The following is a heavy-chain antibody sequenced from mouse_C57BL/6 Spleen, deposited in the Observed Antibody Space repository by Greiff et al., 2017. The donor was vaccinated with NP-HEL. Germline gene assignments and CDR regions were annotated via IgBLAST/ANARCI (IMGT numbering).Heavy chain of an antibody. Sequence: VQLKESGPELVKPGASVKIPCKASGYTFTDYNMDWVKQSHGKSLEWIGDINPNNGGTIYNQKFKGKATLTVDKSSSTAYMELRSLTSEDTAVYYCAREGSYPFAYWGQGTLVTVSA. J-gene: IGHJ3*01. V-gene: IGHV1-18*01. D-gene: IGHD3-3*01. CDR1: GYTFTDYN. CDR3: AREGSYPFAY. CDR2: INPNNGGT.